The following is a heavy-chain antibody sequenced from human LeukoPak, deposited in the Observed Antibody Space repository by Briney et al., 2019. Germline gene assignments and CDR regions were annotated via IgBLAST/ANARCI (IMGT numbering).Heavy chain of an antibody. CDR2: IKQDGSEK. CDR3: AREPYGDYFDY. D-gene: IGHD4-17*01. Sequence: PGGSLRLSCAASGYTFSGYWMNWVRQAPGKGLEWVANIKQDGSEKYYGDSVKGRFTISRDNAKNSLYLQMNSLRAEDTAVYYCAREPYGDYFDYWGQGTLVIVSS. J-gene: IGHJ4*02. CDR1: GYTFSGYW. V-gene: IGHV3-7*03.